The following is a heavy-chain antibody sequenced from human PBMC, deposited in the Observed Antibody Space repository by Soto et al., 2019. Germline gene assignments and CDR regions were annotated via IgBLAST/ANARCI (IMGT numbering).Heavy chain of an antibody. CDR3: ARISIYGPIPGYYYYGMDV. CDR2: IYYSGST. CDR1: GGSISSYY. V-gene: IGHV4-59*01. Sequence: SETLSLTCTVSGGSISSYYWSWIRQPPGKGLEWIGYIYYSGSTNYNPSLKSRVTISVDTSKNQFSLKLSSVTAADTAVYYCARISIYGPIPGYYYYGMDVWGQGTTGTVCS. D-gene: IGHD3-10*01. J-gene: IGHJ6*02.